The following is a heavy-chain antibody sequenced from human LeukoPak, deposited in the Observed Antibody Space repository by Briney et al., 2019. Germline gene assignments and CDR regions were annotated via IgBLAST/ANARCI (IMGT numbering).Heavy chain of an antibody. CDR1: DKTFSDSN. CDR3: AREPIRVFDYFDL. V-gene: IGHV1-2*02. CDR2: VNLDSGVT. J-gene: IGHJ2*01. Sequence: APWRAPCKAFDKTFSDSNMNWFRKAPGRGLEWMGCVNLDSGVTDYAQKFQGRITMTRDTSISTAYMDLGSLKSDDTGIYFCAREPIRVFDYFDLWGRGTLVSVSS. D-gene: IGHD3-9*01.